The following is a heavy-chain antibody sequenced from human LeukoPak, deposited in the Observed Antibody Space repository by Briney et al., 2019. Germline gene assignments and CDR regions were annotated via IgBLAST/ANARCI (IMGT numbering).Heavy chain of an antibody. CDR1: GYTLTELS. D-gene: IGHD6-19*01. CDR3: AAGYSSGWYPDFDY. CDR2: FDPEDGET. V-gene: IGHV1-24*01. Sequence: ASVKVSCKVSGYTLTELSMHWVRQAPGKGLEWMGGFDPEDGETIYAQKFQGRVTMTEDTSTDIAYMELSSLRSEDTAVYYCAAGYSSGWYPDFDYWGQGTLVTVSS. J-gene: IGHJ4*02.